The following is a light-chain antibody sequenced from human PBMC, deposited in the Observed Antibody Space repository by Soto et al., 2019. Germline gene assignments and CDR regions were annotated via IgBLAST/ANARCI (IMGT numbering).Light chain of an antibody. CDR2: GAS. Sequence: EIVLTQSPGTLSLSPGERATLSCRASQSVSSSYLAWFQQKPGQAPRLLIYGASSRASGIPDRFSGGGSGADFTLTISRLEPEDFAVYYCQQYGSSPWTFGQGTTVEIK. CDR1: QSVSSSY. CDR3: QQYGSSPWT. J-gene: IGKJ1*01. V-gene: IGKV3-20*01.